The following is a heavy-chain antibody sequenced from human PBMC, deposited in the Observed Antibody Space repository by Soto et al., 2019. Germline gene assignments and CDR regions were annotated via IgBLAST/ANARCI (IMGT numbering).Heavy chain of an antibody. CDR3: AKVLSKNYYYPFDF. V-gene: IGHV3-23*01. D-gene: IGHD3-10*01. J-gene: IGHJ4*02. CDR2: ISGGSSVT. Sequence: GGSLRLSCTASGFTFSDYAMAWVRQAPGKGLEWVSTISGGSSVTYYGDSVKCRFTISRDNANKTLFLQLNRLSAEDTSTYYCAKVLSKNYYYPFDFWGQGTQVTVSS. CDR1: GFTFSDYA.